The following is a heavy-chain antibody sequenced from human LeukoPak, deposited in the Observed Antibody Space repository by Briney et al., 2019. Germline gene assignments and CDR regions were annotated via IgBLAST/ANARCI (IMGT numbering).Heavy chain of an antibody. CDR1: GGSISSSSYY. J-gene: IGHJ4*02. D-gene: IGHD1-26*01. CDR2: IYYSGST. V-gene: IGHV4-39*02. CDR3: AKDSSGSYWRVDYFDY. Sequence: SETLSLTCTVSGGSISSSSYYWGWIRQPPGKGLEWIGSIYYSGSTYYNPSLKSRVTISVDTSKNQFSLKLSSVTAADTAVYYCAKDSSGSYWRVDYFDYWGQGTLVTVSS.